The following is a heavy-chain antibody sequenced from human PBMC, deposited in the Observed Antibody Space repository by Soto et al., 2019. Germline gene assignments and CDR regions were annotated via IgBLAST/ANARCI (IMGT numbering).Heavy chain of an antibody. D-gene: IGHD2-2*01. J-gene: IGHJ5*02. Sequence: SETLSLTCAVYGGSFSGYYWSWIRQPPGKGLEWIGYIYYSGSTNYNPSLKSRVTISVDTSKNQFSLKLSSVTAADTAVYYCAREKCSSTSCYAIWFDPWGQGTLVTVSS. V-gene: IGHV4-59*01. CDR1: GGSFSGYY. CDR3: AREKCSSTSCYAIWFDP. CDR2: IYYSGST.